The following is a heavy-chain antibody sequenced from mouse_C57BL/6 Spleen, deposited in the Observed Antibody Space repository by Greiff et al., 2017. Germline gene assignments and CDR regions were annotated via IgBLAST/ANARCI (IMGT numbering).Heavy chain of an antibody. Sequence: QVQLQQPGTELVKPGASVKLSCKASGYTFTSYWMHWVKQRPGQGLEWIGNINPSNGGTNYNEKFKSKATLTVDKSSSTAYMQRSSLTSEDSAVYYCARSLYYYGSSHFGDWGQGTTLTVSS. D-gene: IGHD1-1*01. V-gene: IGHV1-53*01. J-gene: IGHJ2*01. CDR2: INPSNGGT. CDR1: GYTFTSYW. CDR3: ARSLYYYGSSHFGD.